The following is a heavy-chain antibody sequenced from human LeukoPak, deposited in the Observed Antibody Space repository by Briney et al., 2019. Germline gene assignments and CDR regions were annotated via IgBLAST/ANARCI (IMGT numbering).Heavy chain of an antibody. V-gene: IGHV3-23*01. J-gene: IGHJ4*02. CDR2: ITGSGGST. CDR1: GFTFSNYA. Sequence: GGSLRLSCAASGFTFSNYAMSWVRQAPGKGLEWVSTITGSGGSTYYADSVKGRFTISRGISKNSLYLQMNSLRAEDTAVYYCAKGADYGDFLYFDYWGQGTLVTVSS. D-gene: IGHD4-17*01. CDR3: AKGADYGDFLYFDY.